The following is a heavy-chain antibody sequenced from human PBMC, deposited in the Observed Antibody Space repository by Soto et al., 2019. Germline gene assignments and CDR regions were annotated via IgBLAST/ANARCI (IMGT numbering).Heavy chain of an antibody. D-gene: IGHD2-8*02. CDR2: ISPFNGDA. CDR1: GYTFTTYS. CDR3: ARDADIVLIPALDY. J-gene: IGHJ4*02. Sequence: QVQLVQSGAEVKRPGASVNVSCKASGYTFTTYSLSWVRQAPGQGLEWMGWISPFNGDATYAQKFQERVTLTTDTSTRTAYMELRRLRDDDTAVYYCARDADIVLIPALDYWGRGTLVIVSS. V-gene: IGHV1-18*04.